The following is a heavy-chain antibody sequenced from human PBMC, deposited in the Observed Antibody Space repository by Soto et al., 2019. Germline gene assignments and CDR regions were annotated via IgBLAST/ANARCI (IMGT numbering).Heavy chain of an antibody. V-gene: IGHV3-7*01. CDR2: TNKDGSQK. J-gene: IGHJ6*02. CDR3: LKGMDV. CDR1: GFTFSDEW. Sequence: GGSLRLSCAASGFTFSDEWMNWVRQAPWKGLEWVANTNKDGSQKYYVDSVKGRFTISRDNAKNSLYLQMNSLRAEDTAVYYCLKGMDVWGQGTTVT.